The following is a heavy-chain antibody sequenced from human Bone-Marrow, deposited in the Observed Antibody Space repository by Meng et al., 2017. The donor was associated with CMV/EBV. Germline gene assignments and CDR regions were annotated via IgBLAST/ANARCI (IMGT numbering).Heavy chain of an antibody. CDR2: INPNSGGT. D-gene: IGHD6-6*01. CDR3: ARDLRHYHYGMDV. V-gene: IGHV1-2*02. J-gene: IGHJ6*02. CDR1: GYTFTGYY. Sequence: ASVKVSCKASGYTFTGYYMHWVRQAPGQGLEWMGWINPNSGGTNYAQKFQGRVTMTRDTSISTAYMELSRLRTDDTAVYYCARDLRHYHYGMDVWGQGTTVTVSS.